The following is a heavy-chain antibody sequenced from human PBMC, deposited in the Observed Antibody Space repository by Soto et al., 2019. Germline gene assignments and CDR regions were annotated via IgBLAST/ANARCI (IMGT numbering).Heavy chain of an antibody. J-gene: IGHJ4*02. CDR1: GGSXXXXY. V-gene: IGHV4-34*01. D-gene: IGHD3-3*01. Sequence: PSETLSLTCAFYGGSXXXXYWTWLRQPPEKGREWIGDINHSVSTNYNPSLSSRVTIAVYTSKSQFALKLSSVTAAATAVYYCARGLHLHGNFWNGYYYFDYWGQGTLVTVSP. CDR2: INHSVST. CDR3: ARGLHLHGNFWNGYYYFDY.